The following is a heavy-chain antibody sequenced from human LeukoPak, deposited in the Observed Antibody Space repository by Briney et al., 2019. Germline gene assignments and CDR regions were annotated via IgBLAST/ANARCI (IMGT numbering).Heavy chain of an antibody. CDR3: AKAQDVAVAGTSWLA. CDR2: IIPIFGTA. V-gene: IGHV1-69*01. CDR1: GGTFSSYA. D-gene: IGHD6-19*01. Sequence: ASVKVSCKASGGTFSSYAISWVRQAPGQGLEWMGGIIPIFGTANYAQKFQGRVTITADESTSTAYMELNSLRAEDTAVYYCAKAQDVAVAGTSWLAWGQGTLVTVSS. J-gene: IGHJ5*02.